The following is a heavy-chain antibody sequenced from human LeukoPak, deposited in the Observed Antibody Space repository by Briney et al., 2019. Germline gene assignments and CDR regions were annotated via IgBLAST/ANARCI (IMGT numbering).Heavy chain of an antibody. J-gene: IGHJ1*01. D-gene: IGHD3-22*01. CDR2: INHSGST. CDR3: AYSSGYQQQ. CDR1: GGSLSDYY. Sequence: LETLSLTCAVYGGSLSDYYWSWFRQPPGKGLEWIGEINHSGSTDYNPSLKSRVTISVDTSKNQFSLKLSSVTAADTAVYHCAYSSGYQQQWGQGTLVTVSS. V-gene: IGHV4-34*01.